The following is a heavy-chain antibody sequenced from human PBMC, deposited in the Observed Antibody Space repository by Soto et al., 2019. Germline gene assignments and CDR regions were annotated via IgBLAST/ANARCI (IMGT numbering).Heavy chain of an antibody. J-gene: IGHJ4*02. CDR1: GFTFSSYA. CDR3: AKDPILYSSGWSHFDY. V-gene: IGHV3-23*01. Sequence: GSLRLSCAASGFTFSSYAMSCVRQAPGKGLEWVSAISGSGGSTYYADSVKGRFTISRDNSKNTLYLQMNSLRAEDTAVYYCAKDPILYSSGWSHFDYWGQGTLVTVSS. D-gene: IGHD6-19*01. CDR2: ISGSGGST.